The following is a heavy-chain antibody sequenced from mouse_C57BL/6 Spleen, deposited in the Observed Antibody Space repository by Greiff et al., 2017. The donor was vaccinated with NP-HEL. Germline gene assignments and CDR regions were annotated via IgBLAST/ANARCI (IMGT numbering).Heavy chain of an antibody. CDR2: INPNNGGT. D-gene: IGHD2-10*02. CDR1: GYTFTDYN. Sequence: EVHLVESGPELVKPGASVKIPCKASGYTFTDYNMDWVKQSHGKSLEWIGDINPNNGGTIYNQKFKGKATLTVDKSSSTAYMELRSLTSEDTAVYYCARWRGYGNNMDYWGQGTSVTVSS. J-gene: IGHJ4*01. CDR3: ARWRGYGNNMDY. V-gene: IGHV1-18*01.